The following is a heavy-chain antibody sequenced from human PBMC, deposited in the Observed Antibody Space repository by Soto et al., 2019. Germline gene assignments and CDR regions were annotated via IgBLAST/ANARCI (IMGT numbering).Heavy chain of an antibody. CDR3: AKAGWELPV. J-gene: IGHJ6*02. V-gene: IGHV3-30*18. CDR2: ISYDGSNK. CDR1: GFTFSSYG. D-gene: IGHD1-26*01. Sequence: PGGSLRLSCAASGFTFSSYGMHWVRQAPGKGLEWVAVISYDGSNKYYADSVKGRFTISRDNSKNTLYLQMNSLRAEDTAVYYCAKAGWELPVWGQGTTVTVSS.